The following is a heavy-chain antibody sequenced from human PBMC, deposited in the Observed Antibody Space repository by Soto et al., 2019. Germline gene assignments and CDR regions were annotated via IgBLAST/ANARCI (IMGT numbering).Heavy chain of an antibody. D-gene: IGHD3-10*01. Sequence: SVKVSCKASGGTFGNSAISWVRQAPGQGLEWMGGIIPSFATGNSAPEFQGRLTITADKSTTTAYMELSSLRSEDTAVYYCARSYYGSGSYWFYGMDVWGQGTTVTVSS. CDR1: GGTFGNSA. V-gene: IGHV1-69*06. CDR2: IIPSFATG. CDR3: ARSYYGSGSYWFYGMDV. J-gene: IGHJ6*02.